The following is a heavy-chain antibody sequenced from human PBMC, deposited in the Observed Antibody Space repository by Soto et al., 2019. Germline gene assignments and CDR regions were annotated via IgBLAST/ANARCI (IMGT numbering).Heavy chain of an antibody. J-gene: IGHJ2*01. CDR1: GFTFSSYG. CDR3: ARDMDYDSSGYYPTAWYFDL. V-gene: IGHV3-33*01. Sequence: QVQLVESGGGVVQPGRSLRLSCAASGFTFSSYGMHWVRQAPGKGLEWVAVIWYDGSNKYYADSVKGRFTISRDNSKNTLYLQMNSLRAEDTAVYYCARDMDYDSSGYYPTAWYFDLWGRGTLVTVSS. CDR2: IWYDGSNK. D-gene: IGHD3-22*01.